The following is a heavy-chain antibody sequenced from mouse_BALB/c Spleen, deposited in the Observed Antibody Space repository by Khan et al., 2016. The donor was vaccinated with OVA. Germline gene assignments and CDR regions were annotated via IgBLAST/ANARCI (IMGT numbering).Heavy chain of an antibody. D-gene: IGHD2-4*01. V-gene: IGHV3-2*02. CDR3: ARKDYYDYDPFPY. Sequence: SGPGLVKPSQSLSLTCTVTGYSITSEYAWNWIRQFPGNKLEWMGYINYSGNTRFNPSLKSRTSITRDTSKNQFSLQLNSVTTEDTATYYCARKDYYDYDPFPYWGQGTLVTVSA. CDR2: INYSGNT. CDR1: GYSITSEYA. J-gene: IGHJ3*01.